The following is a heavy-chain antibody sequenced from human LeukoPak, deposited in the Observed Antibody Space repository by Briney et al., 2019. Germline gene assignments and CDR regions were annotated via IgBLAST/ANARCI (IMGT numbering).Heavy chain of an antibody. D-gene: IGHD3-10*01. V-gene: IGHV1-2*02. J-gene: IGHJ5*02. CDR2: INPNSGGT. CDR1: GYTFTGYY. CDR3: ARDSPYYGSSSYNWFDP. Sequence: SVKVSCKASGYTFTGYYMHWVRQAPGQGLEWRGWINPNSGGTNYAQKFQGRVTMTRDTSISTAYMELSRLRSDDTAVYYCARDSPYYGSSSYNWFDPWGQGTLVTVSS.